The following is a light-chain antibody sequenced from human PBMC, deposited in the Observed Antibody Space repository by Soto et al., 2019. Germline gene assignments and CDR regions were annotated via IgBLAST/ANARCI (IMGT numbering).Light chain of an antibody. CDR2: AAS. CDR3: QQSYSRMT. V-gene: IGKV1-39*01. CDR1: QSISSY. J-gene: IGKJ1*01. Sequence: DIQMTQSPSSLSASVGDRFTITCRASQSISSYVSWYQQKPGKAPKLLIYAASRLESGVPSRFSGSRSGTDFTLTISSLQPEDFATYYCQQSYSRMTFGQGTKVDIK.